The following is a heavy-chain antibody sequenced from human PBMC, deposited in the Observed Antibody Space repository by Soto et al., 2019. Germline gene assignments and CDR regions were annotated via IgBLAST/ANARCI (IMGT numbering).Heavy chain of an antibody. D-gene: IGHD3-10*01. CDR2: ISAYNGNT. CDR3: ASGWFGEFVYQFDY. CDR1: GYTFTSYG. Sequence: QVQLVQSGAEVKKPGASVKVSCKPSGYTFTSYGITWVRQAPGQGLEWMGWISAYNGNTNYAQKFQGRVTXTTXTXTSTAYMELRSLGSDDTAVYYCASGWFGEFVYQFDYWGQGTLVTVSS. J-gene: IGHJ4*02. V-gene: IGHV1-18*01.